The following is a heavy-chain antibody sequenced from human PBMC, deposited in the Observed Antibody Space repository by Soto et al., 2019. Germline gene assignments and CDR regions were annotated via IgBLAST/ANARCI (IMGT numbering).Heavy chain of an antibody. CDR1: GGTFSSYP. D-gene: IGHD1-7*01. CDR3: ARPTSTGTTSGYYFDY. V-gene: IGHV1-69*02. Sequence: QVQLVQSGAEVKKPGSSVKVSCKASGGTFSSYPISWVRQAPGQGLEWMGRIIPILDITDYAQRFQGRVTITADKSTSTAYMELSSLGSADTALYYCARPTSTGTTSGYYFDYWGQGTLVTVSS. J-gene: IGHJ4*02. CDR2: IIPILDIT.